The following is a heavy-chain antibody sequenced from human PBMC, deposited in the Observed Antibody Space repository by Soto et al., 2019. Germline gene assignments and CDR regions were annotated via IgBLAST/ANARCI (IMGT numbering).Heavy chain of an antibody. J-gene: IGHJ6*02. CDR3: ARESSGRYYYYYGMDD. V-gene: IGHV3-33*01. CDR1: GFTFSSYG. D-gene: IGHD6-19*01. CDR2: IWYDGSNK. Sequence: GGSLRLSCAASGFTFSSYGMHWFRQAPGKGLEWVAVIWYDGSNKYYADSVKGRFTISRDNSKNTLYLQMNSLRAEDTAVYYCARESSGRYYYYYGMDDWGQLTTVTVSS.